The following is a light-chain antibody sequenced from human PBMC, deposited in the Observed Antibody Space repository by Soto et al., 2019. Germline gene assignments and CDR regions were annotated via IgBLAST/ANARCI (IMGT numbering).Light chain of an antibody. CDR2: DTS. V-gene: IGKV3-15*01. CDR3: QQYYTWPYT. Sequence: EIVMTQSPATLSMSPGDRATLSCRASQSLTNSFAWYQQKPGQAPRLLIYDTSARATDIPARFSGSGSGTEFNLTISSLQPEDFAIYYCQQYYTWPYTFCQGTKLEIK. J-gene: IGKJ2*01. CDR1: QSLTNS.